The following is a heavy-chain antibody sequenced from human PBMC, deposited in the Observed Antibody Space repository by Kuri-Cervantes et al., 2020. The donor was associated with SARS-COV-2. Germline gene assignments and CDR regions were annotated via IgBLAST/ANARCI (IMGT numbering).Heavy chain of an antibody. J-gene: IGHJ3*02. CDR2: IWYDGSNK. CDR3: ARSGKGYCSSTSCSMDDALNI. D-gene: IGHD2-2*01. Sequence: GESLKISCAASGFTFSSYGMHWVRQAPGKGLEWVAVIWYDGSNKYYADSVKGRFTISRDNSKNTLYLQMNSLRAEDTAVYYCARSGKGYCSSTSCSMDDALNIWGQGTMVTVSS. V-gene: IGHV3-33*01. CDR1: GFTFSSYG.